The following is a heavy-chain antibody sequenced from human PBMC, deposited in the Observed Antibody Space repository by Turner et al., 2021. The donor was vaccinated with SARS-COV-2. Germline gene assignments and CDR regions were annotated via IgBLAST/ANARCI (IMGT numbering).Heavy chain of an antibody. D-gene: IGHD3-10*01. CDR2: ISYDGSNK. CDR1: GFTFSSYV. V-gene: IGHV3-30-3*01. Sequence: QVQLVESGGGVVQPGRSLRLSCAASGFTFSSYVMHWVRQAPGKGLEWVAVISYDGSNKYYADSVKGRFTISRDNFKNTLYLQMNSLRAEDTAVYYCARDSGDFDYWGQGTLVTVSS. J-gene: IGHJ4*02. CDR3: ARDSGDFDY.